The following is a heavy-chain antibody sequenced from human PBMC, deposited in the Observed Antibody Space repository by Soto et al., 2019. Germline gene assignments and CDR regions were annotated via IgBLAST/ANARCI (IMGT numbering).Heavy chain of an antibody. V-gene: IGHV3-48*01. J-gene: IGHJ6*02. CDR1: GFTFSSYS. CDR2: ISSSSSTI. D-gene: IGHD3-16*01. Sequence: EVQLVESGGGLVQPGGSLRLSCAASGFTFSSYSMNWVRQAPGKGLEWVSYISSSSSTIYYADSVKGRFTISRDNSRNTLYLQMNSLGAEDTAVYYCAKDGGVRQYYYYYGMDVWAKGPRSPSP. CDR3: AKDGGVRQYYYYYGMDV.